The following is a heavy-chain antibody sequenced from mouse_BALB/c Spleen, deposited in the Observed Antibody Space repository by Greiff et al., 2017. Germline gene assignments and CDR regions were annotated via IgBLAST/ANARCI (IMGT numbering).Heavy chain of an antibody. V-gene: IGHV14-3*02. CDR1: GFNIKDTY. D-gene: IGHD2-1*01. CDR3: VYGNYEGWFAY. J-gene: IGHJ3*01. Sequence: EVQGVESGAELVKPGASVKLSCTASGFNIKDTYMHWVKQRPEQGLEWIGRIDPANGNTKYDPKFQGKATITADTSSNTAYLQLSSLTSEDTAVYYCVYGNYEGWFAYWGQGTLVTVSA. CDR2: IDPANGNT.